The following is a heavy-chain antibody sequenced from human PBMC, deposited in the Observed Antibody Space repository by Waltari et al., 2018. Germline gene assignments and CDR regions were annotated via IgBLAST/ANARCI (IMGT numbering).Heavy chain of an antibody. CDR2: INPSIGNA. Sequence: QVQLVQSGAAVKKPGSSVQVSCKASGCPFSSYAIRWVRPAPGQGLEWMGGINPSIGNAKYAQKFQGRVTITTDESTSTAYMELSSLRSEDTAVYYCARDHRGTAAAGTGYWGQGTLVTVSS. D-gene: IGHD6-13*01. CDR1: GCPFSSYA. CDR3: ARDHRGTAAAGTGY. J-gene: IGHJ4*02. V-gene: IGHV1-69*05.